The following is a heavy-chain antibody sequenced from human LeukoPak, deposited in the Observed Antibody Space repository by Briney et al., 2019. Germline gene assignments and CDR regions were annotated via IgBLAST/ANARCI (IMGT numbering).Heavy chain of an antibody. CDR3: ASGKRYSGSSSLDY. CDR2: VSGSGGST. D-gene: IGHD1-26*01. V-gene: IGHV3-23*01. CDR1: GFTFSSYT. Sequence: GGSLRLSCAASGFTFSSYTMSWVRQAPGKGLEWVSGVSGSGGSTHYADSVKGRFTISRDNAKNSLYLQMNSLRAEDTAVYYCASGKRYSGSSSLDYWGQGTLVTVSS. J-gene: IGHJ4*02.